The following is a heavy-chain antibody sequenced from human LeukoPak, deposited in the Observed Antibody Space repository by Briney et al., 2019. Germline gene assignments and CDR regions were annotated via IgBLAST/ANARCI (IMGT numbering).Heavy chain of an antibody. J-gene: IGHJ3*02. D-gene: IGHD2-2*01. V-gene: IGHV1-2*02. CDR3: AGLGYCSSTSCYPLDAFDI. Sequence: ASVKVSCKASGYTFTGYYMHWVRQAPGQGLEWMGWINPNSGGTNYAQKFQGRVTMTRDTSISTAYMELSRLRSDDTAVYYCAGLGYCSSTSCYPLDAFDIWGQGTMVTVSS. CDR1: GYTFTGYY. CDR2: INPNSGGT.